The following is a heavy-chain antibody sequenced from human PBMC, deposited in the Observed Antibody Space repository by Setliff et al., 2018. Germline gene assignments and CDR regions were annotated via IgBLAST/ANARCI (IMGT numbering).Heavy chain of an antibody. CDR2: IKSKTDGGTI. CDR1: GFTFSNAW. J-gene: IGHJ4*02. Sequence: PGGSLRLSCAASGFTFSNAWMTWVRQAPGKGLEWLGRIKSKTDGGTIEYAAPVKGRFTISRDNSKNTLYLQMNSLRAEDTAVYYCVKDRYCSDASCSPDYFDYWGQGTLVTVSS. D-gene: IGHD2-15*01. V-gene: IGHV3-15*01. CDR3: VKDRYCSDASCSPDYFDY.